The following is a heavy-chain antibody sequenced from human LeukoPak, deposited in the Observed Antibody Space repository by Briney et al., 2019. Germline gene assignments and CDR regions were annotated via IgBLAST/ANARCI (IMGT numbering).Heavy chain of an antibody. Sequence: GRSLRLSCAASGFTFSLYWMNWVRRAPGKGLEWVANIKQDGSEKNYVDSVKGRFTISRDNAKNSLYLQMNNLRVEDTAMYYCAGGTGFIIKDWGQGTLVTVSS. CDR3: AGGTGFIIKD. V-gene: IGHV3-7*03. D-gene: IGHD3-9*01. CDR2: IKQDGSEK. J-gene: IGHJ4*02. CDR1: GFTFSLYW.